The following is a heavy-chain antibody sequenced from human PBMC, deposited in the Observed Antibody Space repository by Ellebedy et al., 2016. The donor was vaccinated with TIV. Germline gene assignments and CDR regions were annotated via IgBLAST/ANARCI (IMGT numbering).Heavy chain of an antibody. CDR1: GYTFTGYY. CDR2: INPNSGGT. V-gene: IGHV1-2*02. J-gene: IGHJ4*02. Sequence: ASVKVSCXASGYTFTGYYMHWVRQAPGQGLEWMGWINPNSGGTNYAQKFQGRVTMTRDTSISTAYMELSSLRSEDTAVYYCARESYYYDSSGSRNDYWGQGTLVTVSS. CDR3: ARESYYYDSSGSRNDY. D-gene: IGHD3-22*01.